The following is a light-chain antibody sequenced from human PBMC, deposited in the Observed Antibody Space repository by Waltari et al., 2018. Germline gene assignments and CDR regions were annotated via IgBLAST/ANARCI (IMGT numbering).Light chain of an antibody. CDR3: QQGYTAPLT. V-gene: IGKV1-39*01. CDR1: QNISSY. Sequence: DIQLPQSPSSLSASEGYRVTITCRASQNISSYLNWYQQSPGKAPNLLIYGASSLQSGIPSRFSGSGYGTEFTLTISSLQPEDFTTYYCQQGYTAPLTFGGGTKLEIK. CDR2: GAS. J-gene: IGKJ4*01.